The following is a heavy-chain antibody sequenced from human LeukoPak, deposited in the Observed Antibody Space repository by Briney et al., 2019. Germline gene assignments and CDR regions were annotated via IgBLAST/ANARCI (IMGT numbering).Heavy chain of an antibody. J-gene: IGHJ3*02. CDR2: IYYSGST. D-gene: IGHD7-27*01. Sequence: SGTLSLTCTVSGGSISSYYWSWIRQPPGKGLEWIGYIYYSGSTNYNPSLKSRVTISVDTSKNQFSLKLSSVTAADTAVYYCARGSRGDGAAFDIWGQGTMVTVSS. CDR3: ARGSRGDGAAFDI. CDR1: GGSISSYY. V-gene: IGHV4-59*01.